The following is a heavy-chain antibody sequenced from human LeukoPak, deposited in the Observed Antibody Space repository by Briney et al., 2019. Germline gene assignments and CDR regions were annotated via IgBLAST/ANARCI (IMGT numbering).Heavy chain of an antibody. D-gene: IGHD3-22*01. CDR1: GFTFSRNW. V-gene: IGHV3-7*01. CDR2: IKEGGSER. CDR3: ARDSVHGYYDSSGYSALFDS. J-gene: IGHJ4*02. Sequence: GGSLRLSCTASGFTFSRNWMSWVRQAPGKGLEWVANIKEGGSERYYVDSVKGRFTISRDNAKSSLYLQVNSLRVEDTAVYYCARDSVHGYYDSSGYSALFDSWGQGTLVTVSS.